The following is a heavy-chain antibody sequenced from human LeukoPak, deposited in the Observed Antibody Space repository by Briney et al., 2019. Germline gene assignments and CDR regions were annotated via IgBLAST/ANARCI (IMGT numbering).Heavy chain of an antibody. CDR1: GFTVSGNY. CDR3: ARDQGIAAAGTGYYGMDV. CDR2: ISSSSSYI. J-gene: IGHJ6*02. V-gene: IGHV3-21*01. D-gene: IGHD6-13*01. Sequence: PGGSLRLSCAASGFTVSGNYMTWVRQAPGKGLEWVSSISSSSSYIYYADSVKGRFTISRDNAKNSLYLQMNSLRAEDTAVYYCARDQGIAAAGTGYYGMDVWGQGTTVTVSS.